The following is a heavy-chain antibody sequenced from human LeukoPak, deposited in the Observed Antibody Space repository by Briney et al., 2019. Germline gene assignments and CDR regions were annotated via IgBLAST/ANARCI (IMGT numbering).Heavy chain of an antibody. CDR2: ISYDGSNK. Sequence: GGSLRLSCAASGFTFSSYWMSWVRQAPGKGLEWVAVISYDGSNKYYADSVKGRFTISRDNSKNTLYLQMNSLRAEDTAVYYCAKDVLATVTTGYFDYWGQGTLVTVSS. CDR1: GFTFSSYW. D-gene: IGHD4-17*01. CDR3: AKDVLATVTTGYFDY. V-gene: IGHV3-30*18. J-gene: IGHJ4*02.